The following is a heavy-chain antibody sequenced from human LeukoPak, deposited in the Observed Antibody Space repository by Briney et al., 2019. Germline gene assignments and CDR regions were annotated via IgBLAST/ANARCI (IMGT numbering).Heavy chain of an antibody. CDR2: INPNSGGT. D-gene: IGHD2-8*01. Sequence: ASVKVSCKASGYTFTGYYTHWVRQAPGQGLEWMGWINPNSGGTNYAQKFQGRVTMTRDTSISTAYMELSRLRSDDTAVYYCARVRPSGVYAGKLAFDIWGQGTMVTVSS. J-gene: IGHJ3*02. CDR1: GYTFTGYY. V-gene: IGHV1-2*02. CDR3: ARVRPSGVYAGKLAFDI.